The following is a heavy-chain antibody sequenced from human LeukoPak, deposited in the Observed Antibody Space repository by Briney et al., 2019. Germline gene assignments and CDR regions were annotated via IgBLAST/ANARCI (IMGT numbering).Heavy chain of an antibody. D-gene: IGHD5-18*01. Sequence: RASVKVSCKASGYTFTGYYMHWVRQAPGQGLEWMGWINPNSGGTNYAQKLQGRVTMTTDTSTSTAYMELRSLRSDDTAVYYCARDIQLWSYGPNYYYYYMDVWGKGTTVTVSS. CDR3: ARDIQLWSYGPNYYYYYMDV. CDR1: GYTFTGYY. J-gene: IGHJ6*03. CDR2: INPNSGGT. V-gene: IGHV1-2*02.